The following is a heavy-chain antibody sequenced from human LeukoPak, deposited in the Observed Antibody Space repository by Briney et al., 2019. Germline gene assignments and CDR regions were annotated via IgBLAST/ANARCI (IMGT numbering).Heavy chain of an antibody. V-gene: IGHV3-48*04. CDR1: GFTFSGHN. Sequence: GGSLRLSCAASGFTFSGHNMNWVRQAPGKGLEWLSFVSISSGTIYYADSVNGRFRISRDNAKSSLDLEMNSLRAEDTAVYYCARAMSTFGGVRNYFDSWGQGTLVTVSS. D-gene: IGHD3-16*01. J-gene: IGHJ4*02. CDR3: ARAMSTFGGVRNYFDS. CDR2: VSISSGTI.